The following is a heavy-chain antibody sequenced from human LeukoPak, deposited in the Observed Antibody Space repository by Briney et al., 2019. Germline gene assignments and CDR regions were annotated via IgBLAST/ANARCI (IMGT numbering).Heavy chain of an antibody. CDR3: ARASIAAAGRALYYYGMDV. J-gene: IGHJ6*02. CDR1: QFSFNNYP. CDR2: ISYDGSNI. V-gene: IGHV3-30-3*01. Sequence: GGSLRLSCAASQFSFNNYPMHWVRQAPGKGLEWVATISYDGSNIFYADSVRGRFTISRDNSKSALFLEMNSLRAEDTAVYYCARASIAAAGRALYYYGMDVWGQGTTVTVSS. D-gene: IGHD6-13*01.